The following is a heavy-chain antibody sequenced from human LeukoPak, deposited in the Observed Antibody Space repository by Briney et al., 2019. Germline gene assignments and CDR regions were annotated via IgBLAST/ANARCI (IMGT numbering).Heavy chain of an antibody. CDR2: INHSGST. J-gene: IGHJ4*02. V-gene: IGHV4-34*01. CDR1: GGSFSGYY. Sequence: SETLSLTCAVYGGSFSGYYWSWIRQPPGKGLEWIGEINHSGSTNYNPSLKSRVTISVDTSKNQFSLKLSSVTAADTAVYYCAGGLIAAAGTRVDYWGQGTLVTVSS. CDR3: AGGLIAAAGTRVDY. D-gene: IGHD6-13*01.